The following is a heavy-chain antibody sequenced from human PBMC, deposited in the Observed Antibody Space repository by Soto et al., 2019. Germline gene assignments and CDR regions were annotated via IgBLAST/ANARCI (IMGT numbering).Heavy chain of an antibody. J-gene: IGHJ5*02. V-gene: IGHV1-69*08. CDR2: IIPTLGIA. CDR3: ARDARSSFDWFDP. Sequence: QVQLVQSGAEVKKPGSSVKVSCKASGGTFSSYTISWVRQAPGQGLEWMGRIIPTLGIANYAQKFQGRVTITADKSSSTAYMELSSLRSEDTAVYCCARDARSSFDWFDPWGQGTLVTVSS. CDR1: GGTFSSYT.